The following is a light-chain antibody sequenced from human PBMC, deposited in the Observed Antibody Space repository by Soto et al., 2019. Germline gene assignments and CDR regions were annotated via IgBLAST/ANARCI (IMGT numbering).Light chain of an antibody. CDR3: QQSYSNTWT. Sequence: DIQMTQSLSSLSASVGYRITITCGGSQSISRYLNWYQQKPGKAPKLLIYAASSLQSGVPSRFSGSGYGTDLTITISSMKHEDFATYYCQQSYSNTWTFGQGTKVDIK. J-gene: IGKJ1*01. CDR1: QSISRY. CDR2: AAS. V-gene: IGKV1-39*01.